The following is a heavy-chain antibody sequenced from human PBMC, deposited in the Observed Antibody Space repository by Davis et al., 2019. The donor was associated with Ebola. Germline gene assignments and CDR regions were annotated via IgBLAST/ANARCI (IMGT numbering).Heavy chain of an antibody. V-gene: IGHV3-23*01. CDR1: GFTFSTFA. D-gene: IGHD2-2*01. J-gene: IGHJ1*01. CDR3: AKGADQLLFEYFHH. CDR2: ISGSGGGT. Sequence: PGGSLRLSCAASGFTFSTFAMAWVRQAPGKGLEWVSLISGSGGGTYYADSVKGRFTISRDNSKNTLYVQLNSLRVEDTAVYYCAKGADQLLFEYFHHWGQGTLVTVSS.